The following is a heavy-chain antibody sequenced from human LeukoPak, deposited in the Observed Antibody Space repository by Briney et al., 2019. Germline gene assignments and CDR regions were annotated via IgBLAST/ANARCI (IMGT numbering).Heavy chain of an antibody. CDR2: ISSSSSYI. J-gene: IGHJ4*02. D-gene: IGHD5-18*01. Sequence: GGSLRLSCAASGFTFSSYSMNWVRQAPGKGLEWVSSISSSSSYIYYADSVKGRFTISRDDAKNSLYLQMNSLRAEDTAVCYCARILRGYSYGLDYWGQGTLVTVSS. V-gene: IGHV3-21*01. CDR1: GFTFSSYS. CDR3: ARILRGYSYGLDY.